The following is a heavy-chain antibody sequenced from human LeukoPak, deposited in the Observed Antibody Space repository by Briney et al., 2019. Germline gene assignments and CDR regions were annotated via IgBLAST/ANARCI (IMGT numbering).Heavy chain of an antibody. J-gene: IGHJ6*02. D-gene: IGHD3-10*01. Sequence: PGGSLRLSCAASGFRFSSYGMHWVRQAPGRGVEGVLVIRFDGNNKYYGDSVKGRFTIPRDNSENKVSLQMNNLRPGDTAVYFCARSVYGSGSYMDVWGQGTTVTVSS. CDR1: GFRFSSYG. CDR2: IRFDGNNK. CDR3: ARSVYGSGSYMDV. V-gene: IGHV3-33*03.